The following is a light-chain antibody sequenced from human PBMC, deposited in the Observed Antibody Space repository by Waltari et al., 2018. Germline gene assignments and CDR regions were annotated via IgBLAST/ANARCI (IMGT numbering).Light chain of an antibody. J-gene: IGKJ3*01. Sequence: EIVLTQSPATLSLSPGERATLPCRASQSVSSYLAWYQQKPGQAPRLLIYDASNRATGIPARFSGSGSGTDFTLTISSLEPEDFAVYYCQQRSNWRASFTFGPGTKVDIK. CDR3: QQRSNWRASFT. CDR1: QSVSSY. CDR2: DAS. V-gene: IGKV3-11*01.